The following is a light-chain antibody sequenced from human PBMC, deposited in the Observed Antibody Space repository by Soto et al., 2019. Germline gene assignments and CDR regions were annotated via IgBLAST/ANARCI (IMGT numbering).Light chain of an antibody. CDR1: YSNIGSSF. CDR2: DND. Sequence: QSVLTQPPSVSAAPGQKVTISCSGSYSNIGSSFVSWYQQLPGTAPKLLIYDNDKRPSGIPDRFSGSKSGTSATLGITGLQTGDEADYFCGTWDNSRSAAYVFGTGTKLTVL. CDR3: GTWDNSRSAAYV. V-gene: IGLV1-51*01. J-gene: IGLJ1*01.